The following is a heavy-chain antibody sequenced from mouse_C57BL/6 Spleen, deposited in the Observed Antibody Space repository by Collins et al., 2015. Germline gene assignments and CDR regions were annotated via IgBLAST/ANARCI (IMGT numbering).Heavy chain of an antibody. J-gene: IGHJ3*01. CDR3: ARGTARATFAY. CDR1: GYTFTSYV. CDR2: INPYNDGT. D-gene: IGHD3-2*01. V-gene: IGHV1-14*01. Sequence: EVRLQQSGPELVKPGASVKMSCKASGYTFTSYVMHWVKQKPGQGLEWIGYINPYNDGTKYNEKFKGKATLTSDKSSSTAYMELSSLTSEDSAVYYCARGTARATFAYWGQGTLVTVSA.